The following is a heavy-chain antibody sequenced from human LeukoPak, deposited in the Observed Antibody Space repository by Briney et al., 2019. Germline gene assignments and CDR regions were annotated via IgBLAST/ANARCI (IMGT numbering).Heavy chain of an antibody. CDR1: GFTFSRHG. D-gene: IGHD3-3*01. V-gene: IGHV3-30*03. CDR2: ISNDGSRK. CDR3: ARDRAWNYFDY. Sequence: GGSLRLSCVASGFTFSRHGMHWVRQAPGKGLEWVAIISNDGSRKYCAHSVEGRFTISRDNSKNTLYLQMDSLRAEDTAVYYCARDRAWNYFDYWGQGTLVTVSS. J-gene: IGHJ4*02.